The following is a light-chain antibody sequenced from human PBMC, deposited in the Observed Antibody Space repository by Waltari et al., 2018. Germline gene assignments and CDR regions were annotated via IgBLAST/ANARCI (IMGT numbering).Light chain of an antibody. J-gene: IGLJ3*02. CDR1: TGAVTNGHS. V-gene: IGLV7-46*01. Sequence: QAVVPQEPSLTVSPGGPVTLTCGSRTGAVTNGHSPYWFPQKPGQPPRTLIYDTSNKHSWTPARFSGSLLGGKAALTLSGAQPEDEAEYYCLLSYSGARVFGGGTKLTVL. CDR2: DTS. CDR3: LLSYSGARV.